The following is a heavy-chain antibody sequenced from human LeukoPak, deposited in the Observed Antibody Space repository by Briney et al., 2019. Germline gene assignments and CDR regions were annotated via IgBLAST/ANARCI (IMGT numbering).Heavy chain of an antibody. CDR2: INHSGST. Sequence: SETLSLTCAVYGGSFIGYYWSWIRQPPGKGLEWIGEINHSGSTNYIPSLKSRVTISVDTSKNQFSLKLSSVTAADTAVYYCARGNLYYFVSSGYYFKFDYWGQGTLVTVSS. V-gene: IGHV4-34*01. J-gene: IGHJ4*02. D-gene: IGHD3-22*01. CDR1: GGSFIGYY. CDR3: ARGNLYYFVSSGYYFKFDY.